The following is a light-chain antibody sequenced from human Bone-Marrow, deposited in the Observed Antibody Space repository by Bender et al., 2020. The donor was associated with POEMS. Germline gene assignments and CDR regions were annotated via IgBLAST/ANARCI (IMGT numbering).Light chain of an antibody. Sequence: QSALTQPASVSASPGQSISISCTTTSSDVGGYNYVSWYQQHPGKAPKLVIYDVSNRPSGVSNRFSGSKSGNTASLTISGLQAEDEADYYFCSYSSTTIFVFGTGTRVAVL. V-gene: IGLV2-14*03. CDR2: DVS. CDR1: SSDVGGYNY. J-gene: IGLJ1*01. CDR3: CSYSSTTIFV.